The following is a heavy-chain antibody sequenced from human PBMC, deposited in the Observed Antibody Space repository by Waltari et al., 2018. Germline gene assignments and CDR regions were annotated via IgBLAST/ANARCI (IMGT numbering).Heavy chain of an antibody. CDR3: ARDRDSRGPFPDAFDF. J-gene: IGHJ3*01. CDR2: INPKTGGT. V-gene: IGHV1-2*02. CDR1: GYTFSDSD. D-gene: IGHD2-15*01. Sequence: QVQLVQSGAEVKKPGASVKVSCKTSGYTFSDSDVHWVRQAPGQGLEWMGWINPKTGGTALAQKFQGRLSRARDTSTATAYMALSGLTSDDTAVYYCARDRDSRGPFPDAFDFWGQGTVLMVSS.